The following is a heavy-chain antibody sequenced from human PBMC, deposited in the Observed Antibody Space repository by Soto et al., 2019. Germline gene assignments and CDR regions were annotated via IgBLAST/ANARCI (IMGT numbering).Heavy chain of an antibody. CDR1: GRSFSGYY. CDR2: INHSGST. CDR3: ARAYGGNSGVFDY. V-gene: IGHV4-34*01. Sequence: QVQLQQWGAGLLKPSETLSLTCAVYGRSFSGYYWSWIRQPPGKGLEWIGEINHSGSTNYNPSLKSRVTISVNTSQNQFSLNLSSVTAGDTAVYYCARAYGGNSGVFDYWGQGTLVTVSS. J-gene: IGHJ4*02. D-gene: IGHD4-17*01.